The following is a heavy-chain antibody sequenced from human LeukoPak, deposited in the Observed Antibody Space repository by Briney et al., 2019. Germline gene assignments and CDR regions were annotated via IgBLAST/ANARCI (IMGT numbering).Heavy chain of an antibody. J-gene: IGHJ4*02. Sequence: VGSLRLSCAASGFTFSSYWMSWVRQAPGKGLEWVANIKQDGSEKYYVDSVRGRFTISRDNAKNSLYLQMNSLRAEDTAVYYCAREPPHVRAYFDYWGQGTLVTVSS. V-gene: IGHV3-7*01. CDR1: GFTFSSYW. D-gene: IGHD6-6*01. CDR3: AREPPHVRAYFDY. CDR2: IKQDGSEK.